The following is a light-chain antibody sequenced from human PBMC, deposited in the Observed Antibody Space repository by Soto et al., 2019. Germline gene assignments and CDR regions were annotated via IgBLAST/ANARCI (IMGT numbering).Light chain of an antibody. CDR2: EVN. CDR1: SSDVGSYKF. Sequence: QSALTQPPSASGSPGQSVTISCTGTSSDVGSYKFVSWYQQHPGKAPKLMMYEVNKRPSGVPDRFSGSKSGNTASLTVSGLQAEDEADYYCSSYAGSSNVFGTGTKLTVL. CDR3: SSYAGSSNV. V-gene: IGLV2-8*01. J-gene: IGLJ1*01.